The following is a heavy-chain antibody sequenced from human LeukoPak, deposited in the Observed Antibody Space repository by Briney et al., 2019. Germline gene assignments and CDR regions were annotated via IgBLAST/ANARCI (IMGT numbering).Heavy chain of an antibody. Sequence: PGGSLRLSCTASGFTFGDYHMSWFRQAPGKGLEWVSFIRSKAYGGTTEYAASVKGRFTISRDDSKSIAYLQMNSLRTVDTAVYYCTRGITTARLYYFDYWGQGTLVTVSS. V-gene: IGHV3-49*03. CDR3: TRGITTARLYYFDY. D-gene: IGHD4-11*01. J-gene: IGHJ4*02. CDR1: GFTFGDYH. CDR2: IRSKAYGGTT.